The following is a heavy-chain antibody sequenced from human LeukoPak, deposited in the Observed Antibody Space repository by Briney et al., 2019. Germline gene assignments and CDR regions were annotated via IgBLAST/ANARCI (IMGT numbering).Heavy chain of an antibody. Sequence: GGSLRLSCAASGFTFSNYAMRWVRQAPGKGLEWVSGISGSGGSTYYADSVKGRYTISRDNSKNTLYLQMNSLRAEDTAVYYCAKSEHWPALDYWGQGTLVSVSS. D-gene: IGHD1-14*01. V-gene: IGHV3-23*01. J-gene: IGHJ4*02. CDR3: AKSEHWPALDY. CDR2: ISGSGGST. CDR1: GFTFSNYA.